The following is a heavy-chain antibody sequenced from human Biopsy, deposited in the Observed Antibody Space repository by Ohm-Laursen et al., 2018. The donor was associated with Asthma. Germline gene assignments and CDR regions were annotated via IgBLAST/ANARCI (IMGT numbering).Heavy chain of an antibody. CDR1: GYPFTDYY. V-gene: IGHV1-2*06. J-gene: IGHJ2*01. D-gene: IGHD3-16*01. CDR3: ARIKIRIGAGTDRYFDL. CDR2: IDPNSGGT. Sequence: ASVKVPCKTSGYPFTDYYVHWVRQAPGQGLEWMGRIDPNSGGTNYAQKFLGRVTMTRDTSVNTAFMVLSRLRSDDTAVYYCARIKIRIGAGTDRYFDLWGRGTLVTVSS.